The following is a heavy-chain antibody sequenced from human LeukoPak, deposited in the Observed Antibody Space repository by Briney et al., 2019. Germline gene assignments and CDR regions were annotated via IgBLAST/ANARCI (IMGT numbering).Heavy chain of an antibody. D-gene: IGHD6-19*01. CDR1: GGSISSSRYY. CDR2: IYFTGSS. V-gene: IGHV4-39*01. Sequence: SETLSLTCTVSGGSISSSRYYWGWIRQPPGKELEWIGSIYFTGSSYYNPSLKSRVTISVDTSKNQFSLKVRSVTAADTAVYYCARQPAQSGWSNWGQGTLVTVSS. CDR3: ARQPAQSGWSN. J-gene: IGHJ4*02.